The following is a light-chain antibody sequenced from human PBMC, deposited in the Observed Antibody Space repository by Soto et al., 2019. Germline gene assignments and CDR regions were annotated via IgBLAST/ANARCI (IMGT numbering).Light chain of an antibody. CDR1: NIGSES. V-gene: IGLV3-21*04. CDR3: QVWDSSSDHYV. J-gene: IGLJ1*01. Sequence: SYELTQPPSVSVAPGKTARITCGGNNIGSESVHWYQQKPGQAPVLVIYSDSDRPSGIPERFSGSNSGNTATLTISRVEAGDEADYYCQVWDSSSDHYVFGTGTKLTVL. CDR2: SDS.